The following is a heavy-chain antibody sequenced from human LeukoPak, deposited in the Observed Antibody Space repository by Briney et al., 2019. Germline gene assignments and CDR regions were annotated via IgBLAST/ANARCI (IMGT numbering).Heavy chain of an antibody. J-gene: IGHJ4*02. CDR1: GDSISSSTYY. Sequence: SETLSLTCTVSGDSISSSTYYWGWIRQPPGKGLEWIGSIFYSGSTYYNPSLKSRVTISVDTFKNQFSLKLISVTAADAAVYYCARHSSMTTVTFRFWGQGTLVTVSS. CDR2: IFYSGST. CDR3: ARHSSMTTVTFRF. D-gene: IGHD4-17*01. V-gene: IGHV4-39*01.